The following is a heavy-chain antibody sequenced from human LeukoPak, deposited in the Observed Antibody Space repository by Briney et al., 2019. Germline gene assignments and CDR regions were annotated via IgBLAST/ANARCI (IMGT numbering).Heavy chain of an antibody. V-gene: IGHV3-53*01. CDR1: GFTVSSNY. J-gene: IGHJ4*02. D-gene: IGHD6-13*01. CDR3: AREGQQLTFDY. Sequence: GGSLRLSCAASGFTVSSNYMSWVRQAPGKGLEWVSVIYSGGSTYYADSVKGRFTISRDNSKNTLYLQKNSLRAEDTAVYYCAREGQQLTFDYWGQGTLVTVSS. CDR2: IYSGGST.